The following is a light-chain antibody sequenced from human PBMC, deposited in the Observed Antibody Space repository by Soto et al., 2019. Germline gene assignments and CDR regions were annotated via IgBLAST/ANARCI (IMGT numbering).Light chain of an antibody. CDR2: GAS. CDR1: QSVSST. Sequence: EIVMTQSPDTLSVSPGERATLFCRASQSVSSTVAWYQQRPGQAPRLLIYGASTWGTGVPPRFSGSGSGTEFTLTISSLQPEDFATYYCQQSFTTPSFGQGTRLEIK. V-gene: IGKV3D-15*01. CDR3: QQSFTTPS. J-gene: IGKJ5*01.